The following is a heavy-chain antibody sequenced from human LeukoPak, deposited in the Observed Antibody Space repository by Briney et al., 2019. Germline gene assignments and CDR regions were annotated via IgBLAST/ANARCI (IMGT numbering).Heavy chain of an antibody. D-gene: IGHD6-6*01. V-gene: IGHV3-7*03. CDR1: GFTFSNYW. Sequence: GGSLRLSCAASGFTFSNYWMTWVRQAPGKGLEWVANIKKDGSEKYYVDSVKGRFTISRDSAKTSLYLQMNSLRAEDTAVYYCAKVSSNYYYYMDVWAKGTTVTVSS. CDR2: IKKDGSEK. J-gene: IGHJ6*03. CDR3: AKVSSNYYYYMDV.